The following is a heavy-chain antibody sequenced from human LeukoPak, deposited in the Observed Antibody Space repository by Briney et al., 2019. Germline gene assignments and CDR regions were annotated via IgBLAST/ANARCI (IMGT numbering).Heavy chain of an antibody. Sequence: GGSLRLSCAASGFTFSSYAMSWVSQAPGKGPEWVSTISGSGGNTYYADSVKGRFTISRDNSKNTLWLQMNSLRAEDTALYYCAKGSLGSWYFFDYWGQGTLVTVSS. CDR3: AKGSLGSWYFFDY. CDR1: GFTFSSYA. CDR2: ISGSGGNT. J-gene: IGHJ4*02. D-gene: IGHD6-13*01. V-gene: IGHV3-23*01.